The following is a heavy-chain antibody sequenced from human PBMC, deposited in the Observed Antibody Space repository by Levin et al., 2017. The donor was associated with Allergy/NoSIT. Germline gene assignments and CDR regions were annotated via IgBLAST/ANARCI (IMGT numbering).Heavy chain of an antibody. CDR3: AHSLTVVTAFDY. Sequence: SGPTLVKPTQTLTLTCTFSGFSLSRSGVGVGWIRQPPGKALEWLALIYWNDDKRYSPSLKSRRTITKDTSKNQLGLTMTNMDPVDTATYYCAHSLTVVTAFDYWGQGTLVTVSS. CDR2: IYWNDDK. V-gene: IGHV2-5*01. D-gene: IGHD4-23*01. J-gene: IGHJ4*02. CDR1: GFSLSRSGVG.